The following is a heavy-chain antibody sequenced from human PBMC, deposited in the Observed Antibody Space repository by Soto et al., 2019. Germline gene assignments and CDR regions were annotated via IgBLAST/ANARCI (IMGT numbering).Heavy chain of an antibody. Sequence: VELVQSGAAVEKPGAAVRISCKTSGYTFTAYYIHWVRQAPGQGLEWMGWINTNSGVANYAQKFQGRVTMTRDTSISTVYVELTKMRSEDTTIYYCARQGSGSEYPQYFYYGMDVWGQGPTAAAAS. D-gene: IGHD5-12*01. CDR3: ARQGSGSEYPQYFYYGMDV. CDR1: GYTFTAYY. J-gene: IGHJ6*02. V-gene: IGHV1-2*02. CDR2: INTNSGVA.